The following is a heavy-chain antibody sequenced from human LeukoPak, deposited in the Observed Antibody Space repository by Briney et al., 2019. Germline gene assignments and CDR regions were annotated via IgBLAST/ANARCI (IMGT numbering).Heavy chain of an antibody. Sequence: GSLRLSCAAXGFTFSSYAMSWVRQAPGKGLEWVSAISGSGGSTYYADSVKGRFTISRDNSKNTLYLQMNSLRAEDTAVYYCAKAHLDYGGTHFDYWGQGTLVTVSS. J-gene: IGHJ4*02. V-gene: IGHV3-23*01. CDR1: GFTFSSYA. D-gene: IGHD4-17*01. CDR2: ISGSGGST. CDR3: AKAHLDYGGTHFDY.